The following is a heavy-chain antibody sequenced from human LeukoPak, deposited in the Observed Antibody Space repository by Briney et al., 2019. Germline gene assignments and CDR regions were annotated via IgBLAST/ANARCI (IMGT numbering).Heavy chain of an antibody. J-gene: IGHJ4*02. CDR2: IYYTGST. CDR1: GGSISSSAYY. D-gene: IGHD5-18*01. Sequence: SETLSLTCAVSGGSISSSAYYWGWIRQPPGKGLEWIGNIYYTGSTYYSPSLKTRVTMSVDTSKNQFSLRLSSVTAADTAVYYCARDSRYSYGFFDYWGQGTLVTVSS. CDR3: ARDSRYSYGFFDY. V-gene: IGHV4-39*02.